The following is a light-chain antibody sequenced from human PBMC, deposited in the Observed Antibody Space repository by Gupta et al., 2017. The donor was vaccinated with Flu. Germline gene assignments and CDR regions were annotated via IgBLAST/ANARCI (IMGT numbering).Light chain of an antibody. V-gene: IGKV3-11*01. Sequence: IVLTQSRATLSLSPGERATLSCRASQGVSSYVAWYQQKPGQAPRLLIYDASNRATGIPARFSGSGSGTDFTLTISSLEPEDFAVYYCQQRSNWPPLTFGGGTKVEIK. CDR3: QQRSNWPPLT. CDR2: DAS. CDR1: QGVSSY. J-gene: IGKJ4*01.